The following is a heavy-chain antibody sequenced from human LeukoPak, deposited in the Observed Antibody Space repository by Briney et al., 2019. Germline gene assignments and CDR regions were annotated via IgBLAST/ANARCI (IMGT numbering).Heavy chain of an antibody. Sequence: GGSLRLSCAASGFTFSSYGMPWVRQAPGKGLEWVAVISYDGSNKYYADSVKGRFTISRDNSKNTLYLQMNSLRAEDTAVYYCAIPGIAAAGDYWGQGTLVTVSS. D-gene: IGHD6-13*01. V-gene: IGHV3-30*03. J-gene: IGHJ4*02. CDR3: AIPGIAAAGDY. CDR2: ISYDGSNK. CDR1: GFTFSSYG.